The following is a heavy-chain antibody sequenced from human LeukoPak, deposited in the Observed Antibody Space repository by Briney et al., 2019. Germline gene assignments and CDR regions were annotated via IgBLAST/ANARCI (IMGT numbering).Heavy chain of an antibody. CDR3: ARVFGSGSYLMGYFDY. CDR2: IYHSGST. CDR1: GYSISSGYY. V-gene: IGHV4-38-2*02. D-gene: IGHD3-10*01. J-gene: IGHJ4*02. Sequence: PSETLSLTCTVCGYSISSGYYWGWIRQPPGKGLEWIGSIYHSGSTYYNPSLKSRVTISVDTSKNQFSLKLSSVTAADTAVYYCARVFGSGSYLMGYFDYWGQGTLVTVSS.